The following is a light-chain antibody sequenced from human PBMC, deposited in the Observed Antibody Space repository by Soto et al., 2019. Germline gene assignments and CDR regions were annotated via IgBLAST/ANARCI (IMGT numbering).Light chain of an antibody. V-gene: IGLV9-49*01. CDR3: GADHGSGSNFVVV. CDR2: VGTGGIVG. CDR1: SGYSNYK. Sequence: QLVLTQPPSASASLGASVTLTCTLSSGYSNYKVDWYQQRPGKGPRFVMRVGTGGIVGSKGDGIPDRFSVLGSGLNRYLTIKNIQEEDESDYHCGADHGSGSNFVVVFGGGTKVPVL. J-gene: IGLJ2*01.